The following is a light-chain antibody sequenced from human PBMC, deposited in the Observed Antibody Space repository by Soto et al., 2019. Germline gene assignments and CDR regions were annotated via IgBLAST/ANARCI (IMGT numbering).Light chain of an antibody. Sequence: DIQMTQSPSSLSASGGDRVTITCRASQTICRYLNWYQQKPGRAPNLLIYATSGLQSGVPSRFSGSGSGTDFTLTISSLQPEDFATYYCQQTYSSLVTFGQGTKVEIK. J-gene: IGKJ1*01. CDR2: ATS. V-gene: IGKV1-39*01. CDR1: QTICRY. CDR3: QQTYSSLVT.